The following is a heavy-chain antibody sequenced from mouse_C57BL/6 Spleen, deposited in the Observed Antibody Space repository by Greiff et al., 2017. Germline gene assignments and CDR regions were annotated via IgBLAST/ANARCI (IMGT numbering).Heavy chain of an antibody. J-gene: IGHJ4*01. CDR1: GYTFTSYW. D-gene: IGHD2-2*01. CDR3: ARGGGYDNPGAMDD. V-gene: IGHV1-55*01. Sequence: QVQLQQSGAELVKPGASVKMSCKASGYTFTSYWITWVKQRPGQGLEWIGDIYPGSGSTNYNEKFKSKATLTVDTSSSTAYMQLSSLTSEDSAVYYCARGGGYDNPGAMDDWGQGTSVTVSS. CDR2: IYPGSGST.